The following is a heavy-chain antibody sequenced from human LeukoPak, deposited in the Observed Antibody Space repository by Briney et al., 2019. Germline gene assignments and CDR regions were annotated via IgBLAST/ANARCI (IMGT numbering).Heavy chain of an antibody. Sequence: SETLSLTCAVYGGSFSGYYWSWIRQPPGKGLEWIGEINHSGSTNYNPSLKSRVTISVDTSKNQFSLKLSSVTAADTAVYYCARDKDHGDYFDYWGQGTLVTVSS. J-gene: IGHJ4*02. CDR1: GGSFSGYY. D-gene: IGHD4-17*01. CDR3: ARDKDHGDYFDY. CDR2: INHSGST. V-gene: IGHV4-34*01.